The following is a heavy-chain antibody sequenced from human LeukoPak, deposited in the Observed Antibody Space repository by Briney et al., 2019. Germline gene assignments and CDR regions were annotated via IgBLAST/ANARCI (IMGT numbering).Heavy chain of an antibody. CDR2: IYYSGST. J-gene: IGHJ4*02. V-gene: IGHV4-59*08. CDR1: GGSISSYY. D-gene: IGHD6-13*01. Sequence: SETLSLTCSVSGGSISSYYWSWIRQPPGKGLEWIGYIYYSGSTNYNPSLKSRVTISVDTSKNQFSLKLSSVTAADTAVYYCARQGIAAAGVIFDYWGQGTLVTVSS. CDR3: ARQGIAAAGVIFDY.